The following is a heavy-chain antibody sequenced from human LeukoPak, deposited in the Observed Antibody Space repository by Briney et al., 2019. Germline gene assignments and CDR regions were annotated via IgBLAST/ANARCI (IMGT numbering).Heavy chain of an antibody. CDR2: IYYSGST. CDR1: GGSISSYY. J-gene: IGHJ3*02. D-gene: IGHD5-24*01. CDR3: ARPTSQEMATINPSAFDI. V-gene: IGHV4-59*08. Sequence: PSETLSLTCTVSGGSISSYYWSWIRQPPGKGLEWIGYIYYSGSTNYNPSLKSRVTISVDTSKNQFSLKLSSVTAADTAVYYCARPTSQEMATINPSAFDIWGQGTMVTVSS.